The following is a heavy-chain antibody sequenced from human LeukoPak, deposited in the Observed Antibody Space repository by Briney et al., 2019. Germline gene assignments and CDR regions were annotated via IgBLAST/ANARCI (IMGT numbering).Heavy chain of an antibody. Sequence: GGSLRLSCAASGFTYSGSAMHWVRQASGKGLEWVGRIRSKANSYATAYAASVKGRFTISRDDSKNTAYLQMNSLKTEDAAVYYCTSPSGRGVQNWFDPWGQGTLVTVSS. D-gene: IGHD3-10*01. CDR3: TSPSGRGVQNWFDP. CDR1: GFTYSGSA. CDR2: IRSKANSYAT. J-gene: IGHJ5*02. V-gene: IGHV3-73*01.